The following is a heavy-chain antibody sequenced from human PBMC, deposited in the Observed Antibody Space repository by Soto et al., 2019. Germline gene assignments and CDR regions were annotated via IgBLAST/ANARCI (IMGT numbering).Heavy chain of an antibody. V-gene: IGHV3-7*03. D-gene: IGHD4-4*01. CDR2: IKHDGSVQ. CDR1: GFTFSGYC. Sequence: QLVESGGGLVQPGGSLRLSCEASGFTFSGYCMSWVRQAPGKGLGWVADIKHDGSVQYYVDSVKGRFTISRDNAKKRLYLQMNGLRAEDTALYYCARATYSNAWYRFDLWGQGTLVTVSS. CDR3: ARATYSNAWYRFDL. J-gene: IGHJ4*02.